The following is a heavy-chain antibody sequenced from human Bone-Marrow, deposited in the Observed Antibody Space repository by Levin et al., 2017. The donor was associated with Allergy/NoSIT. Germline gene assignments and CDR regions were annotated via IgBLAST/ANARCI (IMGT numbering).Heavy chain of an antibody. V-gene: IGHV3-23*01. Sequence: GESLKISCGASGFTFISYALSWVRPAPGKGLEWVSAISATSDRTYYADSVKGRVTISRDLAKNTLYLQMNSLRVEDTAIYFCATPSGTVLLWVGEFDYWGQGTLVTVSS. CDR3: ATPSGTVLLWVGEFDY. CDR1: GFTFISYA. D-gene: IGHD3-10*01. CDR2: ISATSDRT. J-gene: IGHJ4*02.